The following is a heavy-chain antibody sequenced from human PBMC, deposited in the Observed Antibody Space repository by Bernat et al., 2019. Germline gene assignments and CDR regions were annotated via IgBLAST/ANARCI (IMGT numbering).Heavy chain of an antibody. CDR3: PRDSRAVDD. CDR1: GGSISSSNW. CDR2: IYHSGST. Sequence: QVQLQESGPGLVKPSGTLSLTCAVSGGSISSSNWWSWVRQPPGKGLEWIGEIYHSGSTNYNPSLKSRVTISVAQSRTPLSMKLSSVTAADTGGDYWPRDSRAVDDWGQRTMVTVSS. D-gene: IGHD6-13*01. V-gene: IGHV4-4*02. J-gene: IGHJ4*02.